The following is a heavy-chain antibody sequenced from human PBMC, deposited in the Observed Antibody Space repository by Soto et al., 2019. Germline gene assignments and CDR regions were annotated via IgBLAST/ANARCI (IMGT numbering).Heavy chain of an antibody. CDR3: AKDSVGSSGWYYEAIKFDY. CDR2: ISYDGSNK. V-gene: IGHV3-30*18. D-gene: IGHD6-19*01. CDR1: GFTFSSYG. Sequence: QVQLVESGGGVVQPGRSLRLSCAASGFTFSSYGMHWVRQAPGKGLEWVAVISYDGSNKYYADSVKGRFTISRDNSKNTLYLQMNSLRAEATAVYYCAKDSVGSSGWYYEAIKFDYWGQGTLVTVSS. J-gene: IGHJ4*02.